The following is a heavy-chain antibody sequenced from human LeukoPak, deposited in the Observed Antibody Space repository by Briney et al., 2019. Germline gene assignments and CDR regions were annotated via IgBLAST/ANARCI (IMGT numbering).Heavy chain of an antibody. CDR3: TRVGVGGY. Sequence: GGSLRLSCAASGFTFSSYWMHWVRQAPGKGLEWVANIGPDGRSKYYVDSVRGRFTISRDNAKDSLFLQMNSLRADDTAMYFCTRVGVGGYWGQGTLVTVSS. D-gene: IGHD3-16*01. CDR1: GFTFSSYW. CDR2: IGPDGRSK. V-gene: IGHV3-7*01. J-gene: IGHJ4*02.